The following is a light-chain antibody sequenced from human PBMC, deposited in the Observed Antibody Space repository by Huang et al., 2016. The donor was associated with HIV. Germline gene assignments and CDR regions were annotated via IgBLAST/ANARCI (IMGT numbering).Light chain of an antibody. J-gene: IGKJ5*01. V-gene: IGKV1-33*01. CDR3: QQHGDFPIT. CDR1: HDITNY. CDR2: DAS. Sequence: DVQMTQSPSSLSAFVKDRVTITCQASHDITNYLNWYQQKPGKAPKLLIYDASNLETGFPPRFSGSGSGTDFSFTISGLQPEDAATYFCQQHGDFPITFGQGTRLEIK.